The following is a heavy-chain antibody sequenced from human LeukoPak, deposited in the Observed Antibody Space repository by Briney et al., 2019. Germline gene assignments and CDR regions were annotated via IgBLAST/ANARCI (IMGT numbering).Heavy chain of an antibody. J-gene: IGHJ5*02. CDR3: ARGKYYYDSSGYLRSNWFDP. Sequence: NPSQTLSLTCTVSGGSISSGGYYWSWIRQHPGKGLEWIGYIYYSGSTYYNPSFKSRVTISVDTSKNQFSLKLSSVTAADTAVYYCARGKYYYDSSGYLRSNWFDPWGQGTLVTVSS. CDR1: GGSISSGGYY. V-gene: IGHV4-31*03. D-gene: IGHD3-22*01. CDR2: IYYSGST.